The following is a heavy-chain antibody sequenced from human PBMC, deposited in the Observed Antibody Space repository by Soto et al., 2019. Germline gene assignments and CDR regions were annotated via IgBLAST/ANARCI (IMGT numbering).Heavy chain of an antibody. CDR3: SRVGCSNSKCYTRGMDV. Sequence: PSETLSLTCTVSGGSISGYYWSWVRQPAGKGLEWVGRIYSDGTTNYSPSLKSRVTMSLDTSKDQFSLHLNSVTAADTAVYYCSRVGCSNSKCYTRGMDVWGQGTTVIVSS. D-gene: IGHD2-2*01. CDR1: GGSISGYY. J-gene: IGHJ6*02. CDR2: IYSDGTT. V-gene: IGHV4-4*07.